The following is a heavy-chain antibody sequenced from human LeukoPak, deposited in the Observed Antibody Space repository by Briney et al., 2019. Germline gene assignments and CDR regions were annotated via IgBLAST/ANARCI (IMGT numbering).Heavy chain of an antibody. J-gene: IGHJ4*02. D-gene: IGHD5-18*01. Sequence: ASVKVSCKASGYTFTGYYMHWVRQAPGQGLEWMGWINPNSGGTNYAQKFQGGVTMTRDTSISTAYMELSRLRSDDTAVYYCARDSGFDGYSYGYWGQGTLVTVSS. CDR1: GYTFTGYY. V-gene: IGHV1-2*02. CDR2: INPNSGGT. CDR3: ARDSGFDGYSYGY.